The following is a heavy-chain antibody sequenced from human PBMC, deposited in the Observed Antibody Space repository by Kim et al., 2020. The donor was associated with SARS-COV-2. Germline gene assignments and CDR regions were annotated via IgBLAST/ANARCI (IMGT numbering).Heavy chain of an antibody. Sequence: ASVKVSCKASGYTFTSYDINWVRQATGQGLEWMGWMNPNSGNTGYAQKFQGRVTMTRNTSISTAYMELSSLRSEDTAVYYCVRGRRTMIVVVITPYYYYGMDVWGQGTTVTVSS. CDR1: GYTFTSYD. CDR2: MNPNSGNT. J-gene: IGHJ6*02. CDR3: VRGRRTMIVVVITPYYYYGMDV. D-gene: IGHD3-22*01. V-gene: IGHV1-8*01.